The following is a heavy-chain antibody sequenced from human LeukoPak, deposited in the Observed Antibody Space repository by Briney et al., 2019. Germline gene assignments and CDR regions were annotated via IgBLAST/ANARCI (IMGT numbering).Heavy chain of an antibody. Sequence: PSETLSLTCTVSGGSISSSSYYWGWIRQPPGKGLEWIGSIYYSGSTYYNPSLKSRVTISVDTSKNLISLKLSSVTAADTAVYYCARGSTMRNWSFDLWGRGTLVTVSS. CDR3: ARGSTMRNWSFDL. V-gene: IGHV4-39*07. J-gene: IGHJ2*01. CDR1: GGSISSSSYY. D-gene: IGHD3-22*01. CDR2: IYYSGST.